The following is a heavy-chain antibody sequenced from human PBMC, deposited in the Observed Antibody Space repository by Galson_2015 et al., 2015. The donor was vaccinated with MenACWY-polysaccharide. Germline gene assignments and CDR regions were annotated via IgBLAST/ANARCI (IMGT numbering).Heavy chain of an antibody. D-gene: IGHD6-19*01. Sequence: SVKVSCKVSGYTPSELSIHWVRQTPGKGLEWMGGFDPQDGKTIYAQKFQGRVTMTEDTSTDTAYMELSSLRSEDTAVYYCATASSLWRVLDYWGQGTLVTVSS. V-gene: IGHV1-24*01. CDR1: GYTPSELS. J-gene: IGHJ4*02. CDR3: ATASSLWRVLDY. CDR2: FDPQDGKT.